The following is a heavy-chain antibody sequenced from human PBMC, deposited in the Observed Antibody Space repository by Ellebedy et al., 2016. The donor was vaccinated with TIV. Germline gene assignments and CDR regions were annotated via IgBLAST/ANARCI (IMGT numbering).Heavy chain of an antibody. CDR3: ARRLRWLALFDY. Sequence: KVSCXASGGTFSSYAISWVRQMPGKGLEWMGIIYPGDSDTRYSPSFQGQVTISADKSISTAYLQWSSLKASDTAMYYCARRLRWLALFDYWGQGTLVTVSS. CDR1: GGTFSSYA. J-gene: IGHJ4*02. D-gene: IGHD4-17*01. CDR2: IYPGDSDT. V-gene: IGHV5-51*01.